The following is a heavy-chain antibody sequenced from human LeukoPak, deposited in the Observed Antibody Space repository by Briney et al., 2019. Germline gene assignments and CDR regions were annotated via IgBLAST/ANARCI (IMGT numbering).Heavy chain of an antibody. J-gene: IGHJ4*02. CDR3: AKGNNWNYERGDYFDY. Sequence: GGSLRLSCAASGFTFSSYGMHWVRQAPGKGLEWVSLISWDGGSTYYADSVKGRFTISRDNSKNSLHLQMNSLRTEDTALYYCAKGNNWNYERGDYFDYWGQGTLVTVSS. CDR2: ISWDGGST. CDR1: GFTFSSYG. V-gene: IGHV3-43*01. D-gene: IGHD1-7*01.